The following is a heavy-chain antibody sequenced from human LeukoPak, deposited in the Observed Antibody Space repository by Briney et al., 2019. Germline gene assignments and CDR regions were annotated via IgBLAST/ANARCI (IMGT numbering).Heavy chain of an antibody. Sequence: QPGGSLRLSCAASGFTFSSYGMHWVRQAPGKGLEWVAVISYDGSNKYYADSVKGRFTISRDNSKNTLYLQMNSLRAEDTAVYYCARDGGGYDAFDIWGQGTMVTVSS. CDR2: ISYDGSNK. CDR1: GFTFSSYG. D-gene: IGHD5-12*01. J-gene: IGHJ3*02. V-gene: IGHV3-30*03. CDR3: ARDGGGYDAFDI.